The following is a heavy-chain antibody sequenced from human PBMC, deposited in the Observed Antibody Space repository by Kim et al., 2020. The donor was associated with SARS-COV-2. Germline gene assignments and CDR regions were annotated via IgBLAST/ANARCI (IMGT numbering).Heavy chain of an antibody. V-gene: IGHV1-69*13. D-gene: IGHD1-26*01. CDR3: ARLCGSYSYYYYYGMDV. CDR1: GGTFSSYA. J-gene: IGHJ6*02. Sequence: SVKVSCKASGGTFSSYAISWVRQAPGQGLEWMGGIIPIFGTANYAQKFQGRVTITADESTSTAYMELSSLRSEDTAVYYCARLCGSYSYYYYYGMDVWGQGTTVTVSS. CDR2: IIPIFGTA.